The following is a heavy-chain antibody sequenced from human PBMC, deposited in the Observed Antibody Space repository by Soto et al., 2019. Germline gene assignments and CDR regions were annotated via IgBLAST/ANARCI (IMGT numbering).Heavy chain of an antibody. Sequence: ASVKVSCKASGYTFTGYYMHWVRQAPGQGLEWMGWINPNSGGTNYAQKFQGRVTMIRDTSISTAYMELSRLRSDDTAVYYCARVNVVVVADTREYYFDYWGQGTLVTVSS. V-gene: IGHV1-2*02. D-gene: IGHD2-15*01. CDR3: ARVNVVVVADTREYYFDY. CDR2: INPNSGGT. J-gene: IGHJ4*02. CDR1: GYTFTGYY.